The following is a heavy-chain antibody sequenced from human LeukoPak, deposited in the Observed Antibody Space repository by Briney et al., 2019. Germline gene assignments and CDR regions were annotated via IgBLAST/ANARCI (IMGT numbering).Heavy chain of an antibody. Sequence: GGSLRLSCIASGFNFSNYWMSWVRQAPGKGLEWVANIKQDGSEIYYVDSVKGRFTISRENAKNSLYLQMNSLRAGDTAVYYCARGRYGSGSYIDYWGQGTLVTVSS. D-gene: IGHD3-10*01. CDR3: ARGRYGSGSYIDY. J-gene: IGHJ4*02. CDR2: IKQDGSEI. CDR1: GFNFSNYW. V-gene: IGHV3-7*01.